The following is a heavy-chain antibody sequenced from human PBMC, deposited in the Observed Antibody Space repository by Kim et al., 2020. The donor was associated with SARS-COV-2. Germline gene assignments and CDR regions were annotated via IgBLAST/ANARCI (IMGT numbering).Heavy chain of an antibody. V-gene: IGHV3-53*01. CDR3: LVEGYCSSTSCYRDY. CDR2: IYSGGST. CDR1: GFTVSSNY. D-gene: IGHD2-2*01. Sequence: GGSLRLSCAASGFTVSSNYMSWVRQAPGKGLEWVSVIYSGGSTYYADSVKGRFTISRDNSKNTLYLQMNSLRAEDTAVYYCLVEGYCSSTSCYRDYWGQGTLVTVSS. J-gene: IGHJ4*02.